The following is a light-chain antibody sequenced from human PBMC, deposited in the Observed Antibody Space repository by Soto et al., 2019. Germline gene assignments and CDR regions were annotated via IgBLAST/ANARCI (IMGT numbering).Light chain of an antibody. CDR1: QSVSSY. Sequence: EIVLTQSPATLSLSPGEIATLSCRASQSVSSYLAWYQQKPGQAPRVLIYDASNRATGIPARFSGSGSGTDFTLTISSLEPEDFAVYYCQQRVTFGQGTKLEIK. CDR2: DAS. J-gene: IGKJ2*01. V-gene: IGKV3-11*01. CDR3: QQRVT.